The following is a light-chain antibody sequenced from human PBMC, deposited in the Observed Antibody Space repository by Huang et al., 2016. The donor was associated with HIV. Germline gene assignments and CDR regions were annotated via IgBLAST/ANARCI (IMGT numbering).Light chain of an antibody. Sequence: DIQMTQSPSTLSASVGDRVTITCRASQSIGTWLAWYQQKPGKAPQPLIYKASTLESGVPLRFSGSGSETEFTLTISSLQPGDFATYYCQQYSNFLYTFGQGTKVEIK. CDR3: QQYSNFLYT. CDR2: KAS. J-gene: IGKJ2*01. V-gene: IGKV1-5*03. CDR1: QSIGTW.